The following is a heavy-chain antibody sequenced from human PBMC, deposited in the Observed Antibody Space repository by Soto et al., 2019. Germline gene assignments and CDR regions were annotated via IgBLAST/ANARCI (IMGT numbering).Heavy chain of an antibody. V-gene: IGHV1-69*13. CDR2: IIPIFGTT. CDR1: GYTFTNYA. D-gene: IGHD1-1*01. Sequence: GASVKVSCKASGYTFTNYAIDWVRQAPGQGLEWMGGIIPIFGTTNYAQKLQGRVKLTADESTRTAYMELSTLSSEDTAVYYCARGTVTGSEYNYYYYGMDVWGQGTTVTVSS. J-gene: IGHJ6*02. CDR3: ARGTVTGSEYNYYYYGMDV.